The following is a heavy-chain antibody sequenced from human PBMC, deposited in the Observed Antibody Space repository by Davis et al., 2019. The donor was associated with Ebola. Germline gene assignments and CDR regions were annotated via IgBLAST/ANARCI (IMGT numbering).Heavy chain of an antibody. Sequence: GESLKTPCKGSGYSFPSYWLGWVRQMPRKGLEWMGVIYPGDSDTRYSPSFQGQVPISADKSISTAYLQWSSLKASDTAMYYCARQIDDILTGYFFSEPGFDYWGQGTLVTVSS. D-gene: IGHD3-9*01. CDR2: IYPGDSDT. CDR1: GYSFPSYW. J-gene: IGHJ4*02. CDR3: ARQIDDILTGYFFSEPGFDY. V-gene: IGHV5-51*01.